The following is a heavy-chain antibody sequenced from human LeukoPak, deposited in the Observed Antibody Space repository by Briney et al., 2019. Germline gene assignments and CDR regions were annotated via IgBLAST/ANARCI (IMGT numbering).Heavy chain of an antibody. Sequence: GGSLRLSCAASGFTFSNYAMKWVRQAPGKGLEWVSSISSSSGYIYYADSVKGRFTISRDNAKNSLYLQMNSLRAEDTAVYYCATQLERQVYWGQGTLVTVSS. CDR1: GFTFSNYA. J-gene: IGHJ4*02. D-gene: IGHD1-1*01. CDR2: ISSSSGYI. V-gene: IGHV3-21*01. CDR3: ATQLERQVY.